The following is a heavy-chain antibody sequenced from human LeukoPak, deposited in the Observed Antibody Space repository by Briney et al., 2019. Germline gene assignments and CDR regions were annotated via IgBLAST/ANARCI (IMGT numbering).Heavy chain of an antibody. CDR2: ISASGGT. Sequence: GGSLRLSCAASGFTFSSYAMTWVRQAPGKGLEWVSGISASGGTYYADSVKGRFTLSRDNSKNTLHLQMNSLRAEDTAVYYCARIGLEVPAANYWGQGTLVTVSS. D-gene: IGHD2-2*01. CDR1: GFTFSSYA. CDR3: ARIGLEVPAANY. J-gene: IGHJ4*02. V-gene: IGHV3-23*01.